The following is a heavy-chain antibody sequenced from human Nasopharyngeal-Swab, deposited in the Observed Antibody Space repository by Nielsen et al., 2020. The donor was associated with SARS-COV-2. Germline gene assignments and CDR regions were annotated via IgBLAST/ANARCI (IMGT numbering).Heavy chain of an antibody. Sequence: ASVKVSCKASGYTFTSYYMHWVRQAPGQGLEWMGINNPSGGSTSYAQKFQGRVTMTRDTSTSTVYMELSSLRSEDTAVYYCGSSSWYNYYGMDVWGQGTTVTVSS. CDR1: GYTFTSYY. CDR3: GSSSWYNYYGMDV. J-gene: IGHJ6*02. V-gene: IGHV1-46*03. CDR2: NNPSGGST. D-gene: IGHD6-13*01.